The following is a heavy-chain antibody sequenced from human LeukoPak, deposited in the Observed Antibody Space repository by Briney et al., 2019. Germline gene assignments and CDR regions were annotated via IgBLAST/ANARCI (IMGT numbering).Heavy chain of an antibody. J-gene: IGHJ4*02. V-gene: IGHV4-39*07. CDR1: GGSISSSSYY. D-gene: IGHD6-19*01. Sequence: SETLSLTCTVSGGSISSSSYYWGWIRQPPGKGLEWIGNIYYTGSTQYNPSLKSRVTISVDTSKNQFSLKLSSVTAADTAVYYCARLRYSRGWYYFDYWGQGTLVTVSS. CDR3: ARLRYSRGWYYFDY. CDR2: IYYTGST.